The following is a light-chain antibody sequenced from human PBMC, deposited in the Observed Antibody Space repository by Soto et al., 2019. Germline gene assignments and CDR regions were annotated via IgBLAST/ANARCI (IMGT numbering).Light chain of an antibody. CDR2: IAS. CDR3: QPTYTFPHT. CDR1: QGISNF. Sequence: DIQMTQSPSSLSVSVGDRVTITCRASQGISNFLTWYQFKPGKAPTLLIYIASDFQGSVPSRFSGSGSGTEFSLNIHTLQPDDVAINYCQPTYTFPHTFGQGTRLEVK. V-gene: IGKV1-39*01. J-gene: IGKJ5*01.